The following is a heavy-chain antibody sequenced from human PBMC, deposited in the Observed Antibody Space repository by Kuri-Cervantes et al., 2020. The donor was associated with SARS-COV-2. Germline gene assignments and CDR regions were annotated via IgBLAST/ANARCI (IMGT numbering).Heavy chain of an antibody. V-gene: IGHV3-21*01. CDR2: ISSSSSYI. CDR1: GFTFSSYS. D-gene: IGHD6-13*01. Sequence: GGSLRLSCAASGFTFSSYSMNWVRQAPGKGLEWVSSISSSSSYIYYADSVKGRFTISRDNAKNSLYLQMNSLRAEDTAVYYCARDPQGIAAPRWNWFDPWGQGTLVTVSS. J-gene: IGHJ5*02. CDR3: ARDPQGIAAPRWNWFDP.